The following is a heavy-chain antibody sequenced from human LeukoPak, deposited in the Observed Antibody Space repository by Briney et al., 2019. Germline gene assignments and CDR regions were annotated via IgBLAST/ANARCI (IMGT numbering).Heavy chain of an antibody. Sequence: GGSLRLSCAASGFTVSSNYIWVRQAPGKGLEWVSAISGSGGSTYYADSVKGRFTISRDNSKNTLYLQMNSLRAEDTAVYYCATTRNYDFWSGYSDWGQGTLVTVSS. V-gene: IGHV3-23*01. CDR1: GFTVSSNY. CDR3: ATTRNYDFWSGYSD. J-gene: IGHJ4*02. D-gene: IGHD3-3*01. CDR2: ISGSGGST.